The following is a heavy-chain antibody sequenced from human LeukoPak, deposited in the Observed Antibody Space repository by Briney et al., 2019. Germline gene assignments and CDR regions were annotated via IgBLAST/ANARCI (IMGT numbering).Heavy chain of an antibody. D-gene: IGHD3-10*01. Sequence: SETLSLTCAVSGGSISSSNWWSWVRQPPGKGLEWIGEIYHSGSTNYNPSLKSRVTISVDKSKNQFSLKLSSVTAAVTAVYYCARDLTMVRGVRPFDYWGQGTLVTVSS. V-gene: IGHV4-4*02. J-gene: IGHJ4*02. CDR1: GGSISSSNW. CDR3: ARDLTMVRGVRPFDY. CDR2: IYHSGST.